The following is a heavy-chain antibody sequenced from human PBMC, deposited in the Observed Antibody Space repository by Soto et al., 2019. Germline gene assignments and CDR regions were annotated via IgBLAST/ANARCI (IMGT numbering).Heavy chain of an antibody. D-gene: IGHD3-10*01. Sequence: QVQLVQSGAEVKKPGSSVKVSCKASGGTFSSYTISWVRQAPGQGLEWMGRIIPILGIANYAQKFQGRVTITADKFTSTAYMELSSLRSEDTAVYYCAREVPTIVRGVPHYYYYYMDVWGKGTTVTVSS. CDR2: IIPILGIA. V-gene: IGHV1-69*08. CDR1: GGTFSSYT. CDR3: AREVPTIVRGVPHYYYYYMDV. J-gene: IGHJ6*03.